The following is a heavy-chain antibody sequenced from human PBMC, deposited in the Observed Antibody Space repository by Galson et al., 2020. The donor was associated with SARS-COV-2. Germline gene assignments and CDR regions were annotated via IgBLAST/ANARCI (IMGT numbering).Heavy chain of an antibody. D-gene: IGHD3-9*01. CDR1: GFTFSSYG. CDR2: IWYDGSNK. J-gene: IGHJ6*02. V-gene: IGHV3-33*01. CDR3: ARERMGYDILTGCYPDYYYYGMDV. Sequence: QLGESLKISCAASGFTFSSYGMHWVRQAPGKGLEWVAVIWYDGSNKYYADSVKGRFTISRDNSKNTLYLQMNSLRAEDTAVYYCARERMGYDILTGCYPDYYYYGMDVWGQGTTVTVSS.